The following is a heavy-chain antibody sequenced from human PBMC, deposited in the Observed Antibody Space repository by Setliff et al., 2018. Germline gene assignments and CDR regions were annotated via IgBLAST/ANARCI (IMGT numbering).Heavy chain of an antibody. CDR1: GYRFTSNW. V-gene: IGHV5-51*01. Sequence: PGESLKISCKGSGYRFTSNWIGWVRQMPGKGLEWMGIIYPGDSDTRYSPSFQGQVTISADKSISTAYLQWSSLKASDTAMYYCARQIPQRGYYDFWSEHPNWFDPWGQGTLVTVSS. CDR2: IYPGDSDT. J-gene: IGHJ5*02. CDR3: ARQIPQRGYYDFWSEHPNWFDP. D-gene: IGHD3-3*01.